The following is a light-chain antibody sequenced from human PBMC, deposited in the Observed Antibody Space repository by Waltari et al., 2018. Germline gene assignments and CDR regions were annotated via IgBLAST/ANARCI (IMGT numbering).Light chain of an antibody. CDR3: QAWDGSTV. Sequence: SYELTQPPSVSVSPGQTASITCSGDTLGDKYASWYQQKPGQSPVLVIYQDSKRPSGIPERFSGSNSGNTATLTISGTQGMDEADYYCQAWDGSTVFGGGTKLTVL. J-gene: IGLJ2*01. V-gene: IGLV3-1*01. CDR2: QDS. CDR1: TLGDKY.